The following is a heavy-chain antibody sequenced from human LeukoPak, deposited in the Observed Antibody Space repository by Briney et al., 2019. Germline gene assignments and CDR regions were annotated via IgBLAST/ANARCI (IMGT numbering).Heavy chain of an antibody. CDR1: GDSISSYY. CDR2: IYYSGST. Sequence: PSETLSLTCTVSGDSISSYYWSWIRQPPGKGLEWIGYIYYSGSTNYNPPLKSRVTISVDTSKNQFSLRLSSVTAADTAVYNCARVNIYDSSETDYWGQGTLVTVSS. V-gene: IGHV4-59*01. D-gene: IGHD3-22*01. J-gene: IGHJ4*02. CDR3: ARVNIYDSSETDY.